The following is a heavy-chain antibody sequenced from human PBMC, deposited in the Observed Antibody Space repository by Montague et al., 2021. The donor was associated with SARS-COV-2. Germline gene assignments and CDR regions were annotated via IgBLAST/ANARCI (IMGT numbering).Heavy chain of an antibody. CDR3: ASASSGWSRFDY. V-gene: IGHV4-4*02. D-gene: IGHD6-19*01. Sequence: LVWTWEIYHSGSTNYTPSLKSRVTISVDKSKKQFSPKLSSVTAADTAVNYCASASSGWSRFDYWGQGTLVTVSS. J-gene: IGHJ4*02. CDR2: IYHSGST.